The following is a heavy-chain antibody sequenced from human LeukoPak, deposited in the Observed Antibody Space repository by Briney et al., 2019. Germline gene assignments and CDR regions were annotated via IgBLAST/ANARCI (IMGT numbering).Heavy chain of an antibody. CDR2: ISGSGGST. Sequence: GGSLRLSCTVSGFSLSSYAMSWVRQAPGKGLEWVSAISGSGGSTYYADSVKGRFTISRDNSKNTLYLQMNSLRAEDTAVYYCAKGDLYYYYYYMDVWGKGTTVTVSS. CDR1: GFSLSSYA. CDR3: AKGDLYYYYYYMDV. D-gene: IGHD3-16*01. J-gene: IGHJ6*03. V-gene: IGHV3-23*01.